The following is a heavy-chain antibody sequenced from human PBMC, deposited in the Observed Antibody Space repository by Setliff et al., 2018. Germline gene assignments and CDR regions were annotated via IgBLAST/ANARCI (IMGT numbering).Heavy chain of an antibody. D-gene: IGHD3-3*01. CDR3: ARLNFWSGFWYFTL. V-gene: IGHV4-59*01. CDR2: IYNSGST. J-gene: IGHJ4*02. CDR1: GGSISSYY. Sequence: SETLSLTCTVSGGSISSYYWSWIRQPPGKGLEWIGYIYNSGSTNYNPSLKGRVTISADTSTNHFSLKVNSVTAADTGVYYCARLNFWSGFWYFTLWGQGTPVTVSS.